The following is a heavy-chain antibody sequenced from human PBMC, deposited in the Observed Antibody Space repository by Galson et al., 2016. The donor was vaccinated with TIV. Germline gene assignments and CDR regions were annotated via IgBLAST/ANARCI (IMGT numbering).Heavy chain of an antibody. J-gene: IGHJ6*02. CDR3: AREGYCSGGTCYSAYYGMDV. Sequence: SLRLSCAASGFTFSSYRMNWVRQAPGKGLEWVSSITSSGNHIYYADSLKGRLTISRDNARNSLYLQMNSLGAEDTAVYYCAREGYCSGGTCYSAYYGMDVWGQGTTVTVSS. V-gene: IGHV3-21*01. CDR2: ITSSGNHI. D-gene: IGHD2-15*01. CDR1: GFTFSSYR.